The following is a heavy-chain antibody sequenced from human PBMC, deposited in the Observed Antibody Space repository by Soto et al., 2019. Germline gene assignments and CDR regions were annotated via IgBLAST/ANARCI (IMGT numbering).Heavy chain of an antibody. CDR3: AKDPLGDFWSGYYDY. D-gene: IGHD3-3*01. Sequence: GGSPRLSCAASGFTFDDYAMHWVRQAPGKGLEWVSGISWNSGSIGYADSVKGRFTISRDNAKNSLYLQMNSLRAEDTALYYCAKDPLGDFWSGYYDYWGQGTLVTVSS. V-gene: IGHV3-9*01. CDR1: GFTFDDYA. CDR2: ISWNSGSI. J-gene: IGHJ4*02.